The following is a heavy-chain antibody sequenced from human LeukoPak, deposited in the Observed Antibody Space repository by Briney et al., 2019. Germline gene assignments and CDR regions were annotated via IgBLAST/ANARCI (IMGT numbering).Heavy chain of an antibody. D-gene: IGHD4-17*01. V-gene: IGHV4-59*12. Sequence: KASETLSLTCTVSGGSISSYYWSWIRQPPGKGLEWIGYIYYSGSTNYNPSLKSRVTISVDTSKNQFSLKLSSVTAADTAVYYCARGPQGNYGDFSWGQGTLVTVSS. CDR3: ARGPQGNYGDFS. CDR1: GGSISSYY. CDR2: IYYSGST. J-gene: IGHJ4*02.